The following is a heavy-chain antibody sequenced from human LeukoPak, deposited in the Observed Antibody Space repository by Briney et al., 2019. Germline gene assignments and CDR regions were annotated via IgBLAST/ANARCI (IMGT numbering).Heavy chain of an antibody. D-gene: IGHD5-18*01. CDR3: ARDRYGIRRDYFDY. V-gene: IGHV3-33*01. CDR1: GFTFSDYG. CDR2: IWYDGTNK. Sequence: GGSLRLSCAASGFTFSDYGMHWVRQAPGKGLEWVALIWYDGTNKYYVDSVKGRFTISRDNSKNTLYLQMNSLRADDTAVYYCARDRYGIRRDYFDYWGQGILVTVSS. J-gene: IGHJ4*02.